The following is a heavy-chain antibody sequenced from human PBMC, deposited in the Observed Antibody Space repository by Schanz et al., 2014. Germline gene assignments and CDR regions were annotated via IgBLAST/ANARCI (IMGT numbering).Heavy chain of an antibody. D-gene: IGHD5-12*01. J-gene: IGHJ4*02. V-gene: IGHV3-30*03. Sequence: QVQLVESGGGVVQPGRSLRLSCAVSGFTFSSYGMHWVRQAPGKGLEWVALISYDGSNKHYADSVKGRFTISRDNSKKTLYVQMTSLRAEDTAVYYCARDRPSGYALDFWGQGTLVTVSS. CDR1: GFTFSSYG. CDR2: ISYDGSNK. CDR3: ARDRPSGYALDF.